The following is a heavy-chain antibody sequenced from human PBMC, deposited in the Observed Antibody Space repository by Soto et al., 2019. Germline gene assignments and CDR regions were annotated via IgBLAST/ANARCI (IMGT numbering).Heavy chain of an antibody. J-gene: IGHJ4*02. Sequence: GGSLRLSCAASGFTFSNYDMHWVRQAPGKGLEWVAVISYDGSNKYYADSVRGRFTISRDNSKNTLYLQMNSLRADGTAVYYCAKAAATYYCSGGYCYNYYFDSWGQGTLVTVSS. CDR1: GFTFSNYD. CDR2: ISYDGSNK. CDR3: AKAAATYYCSGGYCYNYYFDS. V-gene: IGHV3-30*18. D-gene: IGHD2-15*01.